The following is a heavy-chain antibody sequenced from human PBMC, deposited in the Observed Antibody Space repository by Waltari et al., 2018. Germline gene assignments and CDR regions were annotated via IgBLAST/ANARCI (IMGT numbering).Heavy chain of an antibody. J-gene: IGHJ3*02. CDR1: GGSISSGDYY. D-gene: IGHD3-22*01. Sequence: QVQLQESGPGLVKPSQTLSLTCTVPGGSISSGDYYWTWTRQPPGKGLEWIGYIYYSGSTYYNPSLKSRVTISVDTSKNQFSLKLSSVTAADTAVYYCARLYYYDSSGYYYVDAFDIWGQGTMVTVSS. CDR3: ARLYYYDSSGYYYVDAFDI. V-gene: IGHV4-30-4*08. CDR2: IYYSGST.